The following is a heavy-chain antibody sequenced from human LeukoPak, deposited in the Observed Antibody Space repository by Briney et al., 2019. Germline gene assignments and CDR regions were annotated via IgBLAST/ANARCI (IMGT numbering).Heavy chain of an antibody. Sequence: GGSLRLSCAASGFTFSNYFMHWVRQAPGKGLEWVADIASDGSHTFYMESVKGRFTISRDNSKNTLYLQMNSLRAEDTAVYFCARERQDTVIHSGAFDIWGQGTMVTVSS. CDR2: IASDGSHT. J-gene: IGHJ3*02. CDR1: GFTFSNYF. CDR3: ARERQDTVIHSGAFDI. V-gene: IGHV3-30*04. D-gene: IGHD2-21*02.